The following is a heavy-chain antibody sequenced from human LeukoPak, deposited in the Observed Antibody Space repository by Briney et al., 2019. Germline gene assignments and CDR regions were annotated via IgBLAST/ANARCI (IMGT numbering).Heavy chain of an antibody. V-gene: IGHV1-24*01. CDR2: FDPEDGET. CDR3: ARGPLGVIPSPFDY. J-gene: IGHJ4*02. CDR1: GYTLTELS. Sequence: ASVKVSCKVSGYTLTELSMHWVRQAPGKGLEWMGGFDPEDGETIYAQKFQGRVTITADKSTSTAYMELSSLRSEDTAVYYCARGPLGVIPSPFDYWGQGTLVTVSS. D-gene: IGHD3-10*01.